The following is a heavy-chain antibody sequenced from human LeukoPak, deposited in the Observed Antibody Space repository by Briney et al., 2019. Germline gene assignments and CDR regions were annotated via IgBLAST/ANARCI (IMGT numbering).Heavy chain of an antibody. CDR3: ARDYAGSPDY. Sequence: PGVSLRLSCTASGFTFSTYWINWVRQSPGKGLVWVALINGDGSTTTHADSVKGRFTISRDNAKNTAYLQMSSLRDEDTAVYFCARDYAGSPDYWGQGTLVTVSA. CDR2: INGDGSTT. J-gene: IGHJ4*02. CDR1: GFTFSTYW. D-gene: IGHD3-10*01. V-gene: IGHV3-74*03.